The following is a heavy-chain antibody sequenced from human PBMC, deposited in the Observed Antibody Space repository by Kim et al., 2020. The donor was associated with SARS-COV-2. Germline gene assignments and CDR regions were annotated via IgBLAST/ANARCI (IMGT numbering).Heavy chain of an antibody. V-gene: IGHV3-23*01. Sequence: GGSLRLSCAASGFTFSTYAMSWVRQAPGKGLEWVSTISNNGGSTFSADSVKGRFIISRDNSKNTLYLQMNSLRAEDTAVYYCAKAYTSGWYWSLDYWGQG. CDR2: ISNNGGST. D-gene: IGHD6-19*01. CDR1: GFTFSTYA. CDR3: AKAYTSGWYWSLDY. J-gene: IGHJ4*02.